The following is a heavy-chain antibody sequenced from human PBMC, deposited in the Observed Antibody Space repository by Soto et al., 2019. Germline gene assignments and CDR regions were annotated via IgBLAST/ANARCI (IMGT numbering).Heavy chain of an antibody. V-gene: IGHV3-23*01. CDR3: ANIDSSGNYFDY. CDR2: ISGSGGST. J-gene: IGHJ4*02. Sequence: PGGSLRLSCAASGFTFSRYAMSWVRQAPGKGLEWVSAISGSGGSTYYADSVKGRFTISRDNSKNTLYLQMNSLRAEDTAVYYCANIDSSGNYFDYWGQGTLVTVSS. D-gene: IGHD3-22*01. CDR1: GFTFSRYA.